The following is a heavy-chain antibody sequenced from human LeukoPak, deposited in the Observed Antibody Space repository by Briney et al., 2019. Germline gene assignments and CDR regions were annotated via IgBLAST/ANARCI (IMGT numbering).Heavy chain of an antibody. D-gene: IGHD3-22*01. V-gene: IGHV4-59*08. CDR1: GGSISSYY. CDR2: IYYSGST. J-gene: IGHJ3*02. Sequence: SETLSLTCTVSGGSISSYYWSWIRQPPGKGLEWIGYIYYSGSTNYNPSLKSRVTISVDTSKNQFSLKLSSVTAADTAVYYCARSYDSSGYYYDIWGQGTMVTVPS. CDR3: ARSYDSSGYYYDI.